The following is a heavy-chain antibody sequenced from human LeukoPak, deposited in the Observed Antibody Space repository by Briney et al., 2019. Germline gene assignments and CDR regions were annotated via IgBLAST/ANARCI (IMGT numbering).Heavy chain of an antibody. D-gene: IGHD3-10*01. CDR3: ARDSILVRGAADY. CDR1: GYTFTGYY. CDR2: INPNSGGT. Sequence: ASVKVSCKASGYTFTGYYMHWVRQAPGQGLEWMGWINPNSGGTNYAQKFQGRVTMTRDTSISTAYMELSSLKSDDTALYYCARDSILVRGAADYWGQGTLVTVSS. V-gene: IGHV1-2*02. J-gene: IGHJ4*02.